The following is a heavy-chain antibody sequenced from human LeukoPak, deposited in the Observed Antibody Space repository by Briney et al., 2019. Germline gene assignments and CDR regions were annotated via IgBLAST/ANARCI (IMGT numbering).Heavy chain of an antibody. V-gene: IGHV4-4*07. Sequence: SETLSLTCTVSGGSISSYYWSWIRQPAGKGLAWIGRIYTSGSTNYNPSLKSRVTMSVDTSKNQFSLKLSSVTAADTAVYYCARDGGITGYSDYWGQGTLVTVSS. CDR2: IYTSGST. CDR3: ARDGGITGYSDY. CDR1: GGSISSYY. J-gene: IGHJ4*02. D-gene: IGHD3-3*01.